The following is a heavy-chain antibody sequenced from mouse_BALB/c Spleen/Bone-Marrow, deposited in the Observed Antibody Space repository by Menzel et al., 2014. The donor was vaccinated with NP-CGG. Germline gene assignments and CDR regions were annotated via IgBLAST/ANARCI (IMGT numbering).Heavy chain of an antibody. CDR1: GFTFSDYY. CDR3: ARHLYGNYGAMDY. D-gene: IGHD2-1*01. Sequence: EVQGVESGGGLVQPGGSLKLSCATSGFTFSDYYMYWVRQTPEKRLEWVAYISNGGGSTYYLDTVKGRFTISRDNAKNTLYLQMSRLKSEDTAMYYCARHLYGNYGAMDYWGQGTSVTVSS. J-gene: IGHJ4*01. CDR2: ISNGGGST. V-gene: IGHV5-12*02.